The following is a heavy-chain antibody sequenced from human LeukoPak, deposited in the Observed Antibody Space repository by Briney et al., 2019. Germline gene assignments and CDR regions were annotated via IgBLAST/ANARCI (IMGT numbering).Heavy chain of an antibody. CDR2: INIDGSIT. Sequence: GGSLRLSCAASRFTFSAVSRFVFSNYWMHRVRQAPGEGLVWVSRINIDGSITEYADSVKVRFTISRDNAKNTLYLQMNSLRAEDTAVYYCARSPMYYYDGTGYGGWYFNYWGQGTLVTASS. V-gene: IGHV3-74*03. J-gene: IGHJ4*02. D-gene: IGHD3-22*01. CDR3: ARSPMYYYDGTGYGGWYFNY. CDR1: RFTFSAVSRFVFSNYW.